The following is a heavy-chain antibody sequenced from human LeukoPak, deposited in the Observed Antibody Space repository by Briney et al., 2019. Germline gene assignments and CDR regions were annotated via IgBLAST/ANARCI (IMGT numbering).Heavy chain of an antibody. V-gene: IGHV3-30-3*01. CDR2: ISYDGSTK. D-gene: IGHD5-12*01. Sequence: GGSLRLSCAASGFTFSNYAMHWVRQAPHKGLEWVAVISYDGSTKYYADSVKGRFTVSRDNSKNTLSLHMASLTVEDTAMYYCARDHSGYDYWFDYWGQGTLVTVSS. J-gene: IGHJ4*02. CDR1: GFTFSNYA. CDR3: ARDHSGYDYWFDY.